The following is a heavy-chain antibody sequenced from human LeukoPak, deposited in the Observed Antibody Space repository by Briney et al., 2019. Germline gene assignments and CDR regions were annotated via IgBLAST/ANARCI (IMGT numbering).Heavy chain of an antibody. CDR1: GVSISSYY. V-gene: IGHV4-59*08. CDR3: ARRSAGATHFHY. CDR2: IYYSGST. D-gene: IGHD1-26*01. J-gene: IGHJ4*02. Sequence: SETLSLTCAVSGVSISSYYLSWVRQPPGKGLEWVTYIYYSGSTNYNPSPKSRVTLSVDTSKNQFSLKLSSVTAADTAVYYCARRSAGATHFHYWGQGTMVTVSS.